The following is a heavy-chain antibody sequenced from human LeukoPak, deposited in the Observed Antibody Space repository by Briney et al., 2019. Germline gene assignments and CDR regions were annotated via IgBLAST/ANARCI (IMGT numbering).Heavy chain of an antibody. CDR2: ISSSSTTI. J-gene: IGHJ4*02. Sequence: PGGSLRLSCAASGLTFSGQWMNWVRQAPGKGLEWVSFISSSSTTIDDADSVKGRFTVSRDNAKNSLYLQMNSLRDEDTAVYYCATNPYGGHYFDYWGQGTLVTVSS. CDR3: ATNPYGGHYFDY. V-gene: IGHV3-48*02. D-gene: IGHD4-23*01. CDR1: GLTFSGQW.